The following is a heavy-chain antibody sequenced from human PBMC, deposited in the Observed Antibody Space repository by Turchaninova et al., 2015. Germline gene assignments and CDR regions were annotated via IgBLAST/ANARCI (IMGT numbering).Heavy chain of an antibody. CDR1: GGSVSRSRSG. Sequence: VHLPQSGPGLVNPSLTLYQSLASSGGSVSRSRSGWKWNRQSPSKGLERLGRTYYRSRWYNDYALSVKSRITINSDTSENQFSLRLNSVTPEDTAVYYCARGGTYFKGFEFWGQGALVTVSS. V-gene: IGHV6-1*01. CDR3: ARGGTYFKGFEF. J-gene: IGHJ4*02. D-gene: IGHD1-26*01. CDR2: TYYRSRWYN.